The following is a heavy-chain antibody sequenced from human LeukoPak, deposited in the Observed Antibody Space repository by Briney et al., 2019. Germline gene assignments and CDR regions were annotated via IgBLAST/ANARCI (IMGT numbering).Heavy chain of an antibody. CDR1: GFTVRSYD. Sequence: GGSLRLSCAVSGFTVRSYDFHWVRQIAGKGLEWVAAISKAGDKYYPASLKGRFTISREDAKNSLYLQMNDLRAGDMAVYYCTRARHFYGWGSFRFDPWGQGTLVTVSS. CDR2: ISKAGDK. CDR3: TRARHFYGWGSFRFDP. D-gene: IGHD3-16*01. V-gene: IGHV3-13*04. J-gene: IGHJ5*02.